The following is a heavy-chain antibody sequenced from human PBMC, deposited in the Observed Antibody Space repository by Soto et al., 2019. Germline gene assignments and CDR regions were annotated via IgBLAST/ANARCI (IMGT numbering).Heavy chain of an antibody. Sequence: GGSLRLSCAASGFTFSDYYMSWIRQAPGKGLEWVSYISSSSSYTNYADSVKGRFTISRDNAKNSLYLQMNSLRAEDTAVYYCARATRGHSDYYFVPSDFDYWGQGTLVTVSS. J-gene: IGHJ4*02. D-gene: IGHD3-22*01. CDR2: ISSSSSYT. CDR1: GFTFSDYY. V-gene: IGHV3-11*05. CDR3: ARATRGHSDYYFVPSDFDY.